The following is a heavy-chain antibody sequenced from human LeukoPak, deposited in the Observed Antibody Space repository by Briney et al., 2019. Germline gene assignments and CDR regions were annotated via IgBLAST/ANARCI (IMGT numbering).Heavy chain of an antibody. J-gene: IGHJ4*02. CDR2: IRSKANSYST. V-gene: IGHV3-73*01. D-gene: IGHD3-10*01. CDR1: GFTFSGSA. Sequence: GGSLRLSCAASGFTFSGSAMQWVRHPSGKGREWVGRIRSKANSYSTAYSASVKGRFTISRDDSKNTAYLQMNSLKTEDTAVYYCTRPMLYYYGPGSYPSVYYFDYWGQGTLVTVSS. CDR3: TRPMLYYYGPGSYPSVYYFDY.